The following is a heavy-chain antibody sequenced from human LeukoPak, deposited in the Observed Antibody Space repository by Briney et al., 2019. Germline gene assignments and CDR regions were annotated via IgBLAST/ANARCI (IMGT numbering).Heavy chain of an antibody. CDR2: TYYRSNWYN. J-gene: IGHJ3*02. CDR1: GDSVLSNSS. V-gene: IGHV6-1*01. CDR3: VRGGQGDGHSADEGFDI. D-gene: IGHD5-18*01. Sequence: QTLSLTCAVSGDSVLSNSSWNWIRQSPSRGLEWLGRTYYRSNWYNDYGVSVKSRININPDTSKNLFSLQLGSVTPEDTAVYYCVRGGQGDGHSADEGFDIWGQGTMVTVS.